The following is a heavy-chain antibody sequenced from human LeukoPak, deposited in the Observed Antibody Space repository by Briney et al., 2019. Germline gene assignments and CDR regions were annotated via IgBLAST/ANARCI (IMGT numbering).Heavy chain of an antibody. J-gene: IGHJ4*02. D-gene: IGHD6-13*01. Sequence: SETLSLTCTVSGGSIISYYWSWIRQPPGKGLEWIGYIYYSGSTNYDPSLKSRVTISVDTSKNQFSLKLSSVTAADTAIYYCARGYGSSWYGVDYWGQGTLVTVSS. CDR3: ARGYGSSWYGVDY. V-gene: IGHV4-59*01. CDR2: IYYSGST. CDR1: GGSIISYY.